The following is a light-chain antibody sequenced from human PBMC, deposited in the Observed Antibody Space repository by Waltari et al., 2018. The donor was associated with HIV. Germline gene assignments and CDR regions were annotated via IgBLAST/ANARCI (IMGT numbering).Light chain of an antibody. CDR3: CSYAGSGTFVV. V-gene: IGLV2-23*02. CDR1: WRDIGSYDL. CDR2: DVN. Sequence: QSALTQPASVSGSPGQSITLSCSGTWRDIGSYDLVPWYQHFPGKAPKRILYDVNERPSGVSPRYSGSKSGNTASLVISGLQSEDEADYYCCSYAGSGTFVVFGGGTRLTV. J-gene: IGLJ3*02.